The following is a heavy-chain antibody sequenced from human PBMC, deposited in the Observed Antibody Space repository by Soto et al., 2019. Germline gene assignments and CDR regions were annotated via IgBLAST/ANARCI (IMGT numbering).Heavy chain of an antibody. CDR3: AQEGPMTSGYFAY. CDR1: GFTFSSYG. Sequence: QVALVESGGGVVQPGRSLRLTCAASGFTFSSYGMHWVRQAPGKGLEWVAVISYDGNLAYYADSVKGRFTIPRDNSKITLYVQMNSLRTEDTAIYYCAQEGPMTSGYFAYWGQGTGVTVSS. D-gene: IGHD6-13*01. CDR2: ISYDGNLA. J-gene: IGHJ4*02. V-gene: IGHV3-30*18.